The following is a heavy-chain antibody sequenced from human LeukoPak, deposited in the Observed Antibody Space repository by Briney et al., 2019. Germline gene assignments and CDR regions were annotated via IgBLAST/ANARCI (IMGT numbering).Heavy chain of an antibody. D-gene: IGHD3-10*01. V-gene: IGHV4-59*01. CDR1: GGSISSYY. Sequence: SETLSLTCTVSGGSISSYYWSWIRQPPGKGLEWIGYIYYSGSTNYNPSLKSRVTISVDTSKNQFSLKLSSVTAADTAVYYCARDSEYYGSGIDYWGQGALVTVSS. CDR3: ARDSEYYGSGIDY. CDR2: IYYSGST. J-gene: IGHJ4*02.